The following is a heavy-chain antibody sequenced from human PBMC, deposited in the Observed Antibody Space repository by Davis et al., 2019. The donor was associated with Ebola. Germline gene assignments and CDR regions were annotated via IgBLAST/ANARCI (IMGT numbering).Heavy chain of an antibody. CDR1: GGSFSGYY. CDR3: ARRMHYYGSGSYGVGGMDV. V-gene: IGHV4-34*01. D-gene: IGHD3-10*01. CDR2: INHSGST. Sequence: SETLSLTCAVYGGSFSGYYWSWIRQPPGKGLEWIGEINHSGSTNYNPSLKSRVTISVDTSKNQFSLKLSSVTAADTAVYYCARRMHYYGSGSYGVGGMDVWGQGTTVTVSS. J-gene: IGHJ6*02.